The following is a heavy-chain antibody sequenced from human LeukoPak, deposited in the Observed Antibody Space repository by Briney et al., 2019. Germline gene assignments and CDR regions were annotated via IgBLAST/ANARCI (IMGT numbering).Heavy chain of an antibody. CDR2: IYYSGST. CDR3: ARDLWGYSYGTRFDY. CDR1: GGSISSSSYY. J-gene: IGHJ4*02. V-gene: IGHV4-39*07. D-gene: IGHD5-18*01. Sequence: PSETLSLTCTVSGGSISSSSYYWGWIRQPPGKGLEWIGSIYYSGSTYYNPSLKSRVTISVDTSKNQFSLKLSSVTAADTAVYYCARDLWGYSYGTRFDYWGQGTLVTVSS.